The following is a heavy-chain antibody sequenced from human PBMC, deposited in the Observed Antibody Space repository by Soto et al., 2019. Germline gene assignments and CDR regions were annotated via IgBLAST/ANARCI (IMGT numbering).Heavy chain of an antibody. V-gene: IGHV3-30*18. CDR3: AKDRAVGATYPVYYFDY. CDR2: ISYDGSNK. D-gene: IGHD1-26*01. Sequence: QVQLVESGGGVVQPGRSLRLSCAASEFTFSSYGMHWVRQAPGKGLEWVAVISYDGSNKYYADSVKGRFTISRDNSKNTLYLQMNSLRAEDTAVYYCAKDRAVGATYPVYYFDYWGQGTLVTVSS. CDR1: EFTFSSYG. J-gene: IGHJ4*02.